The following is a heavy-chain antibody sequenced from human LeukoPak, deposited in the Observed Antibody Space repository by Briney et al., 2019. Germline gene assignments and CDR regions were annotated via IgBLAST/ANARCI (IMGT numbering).Heavy chain of an antibody. J-gene: IGHJ4*02. CDR2: IYYSGST. CDR3: ARGVRVVVVVAAAYFDY. D-gene: IGHD2-15*01. Sequence: PSETLSLTCTVSGGSISTYYWSWIRQHPGKGLEWIGYIYYSGSTYYNPSLESQVTISVDTSKNQFSLKLSSVTAADTAVYYCARGVRVVVVVAAAYFDYWGQGTLVTVSS. V-gene: IGHV4-59*06. CDR1: GGSISTYY.